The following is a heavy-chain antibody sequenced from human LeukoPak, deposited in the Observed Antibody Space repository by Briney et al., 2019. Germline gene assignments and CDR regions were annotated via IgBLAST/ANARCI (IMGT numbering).Heavy chain of an antibody. D-gene: IGHD3-10*01. V-gene: IGHV3-21*01. J-gene: IGHJ4*02. CDR3: AREGITMVRGVITY. CDR2: ISSSSYI. Sequence: GGSLRLSCAASGFTFSSYSMNWVRQAPGKGLEWVSSISSSSYIYYADPVKGRFTISRDNAKNSLYLQMNSLRAEDTAVYYCAREGITMVRGVITYWGQGTLVTVSS. CDR1: GFTFSSYS.